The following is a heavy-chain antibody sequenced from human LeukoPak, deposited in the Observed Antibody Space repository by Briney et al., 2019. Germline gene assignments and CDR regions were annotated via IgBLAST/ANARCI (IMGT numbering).Heavy chain of an antibody. D-gene: IGHD5-18*01. CDR3: ARDKGSYDSDF. J-gene: IGHJ4*02. CDR1: GFTFSSYT. V-gene: IGHV3-21*01. CDR2: ISSSSSYI. Sequence: GGSLRLSCAASGFTFSSYTMNWLRQAPGKGLEWVSSISSSSSYIYYADSVKGRFTISGDNAKNSLYLQMNSLRAEDAAVYYCARDKGSYDSDFWGQGTLVPVSS.